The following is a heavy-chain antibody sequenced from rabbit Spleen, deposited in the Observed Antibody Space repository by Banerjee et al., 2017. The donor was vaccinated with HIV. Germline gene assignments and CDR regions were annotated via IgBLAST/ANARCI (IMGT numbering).Heavy chain of an antibody. CDR3: ARDLVGVIGWNFYL. CDR1: GIDFSSDSY. J-gene: IGHJ4*01. CDR2: IEAGSSGFT. Sequence: QQQLEESGGGLVKPGGTLTLTCKASGIDFSSDSYMCWVRQAPGKGLEWIACIEAGSSGFTYFASWAKGRFTISRTSSTTVTLRMTSLTAADTATYFCARDLVGVIGWNFYLWGPGTLVTVS. V-gene: IGHV1S45*01. D-gene: IGHD1-1*01.